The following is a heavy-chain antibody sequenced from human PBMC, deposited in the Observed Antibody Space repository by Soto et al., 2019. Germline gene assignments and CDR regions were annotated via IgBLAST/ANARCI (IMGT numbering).Heavy chain of an antibody. J-gene: IGHJ5*02. Sequence: QVQLVQSGGEVKRPGASVKVSCKTSGYTFSNYGITWVRQAPGQPLEWLGWISLYSDGTNYAQKFQGRVSMTTDTSTTTAYMELRSLRSDDTAVYYCERVLPGAEAWFGPWGQGTLVTVSS. CDR1: GYTFSNYG. V-gene: IGHV1-18*01. CDR2: ISLYSDGT. D-gene: IGHD2-2*01. CDR3: ERVLPGAEAWFGP.